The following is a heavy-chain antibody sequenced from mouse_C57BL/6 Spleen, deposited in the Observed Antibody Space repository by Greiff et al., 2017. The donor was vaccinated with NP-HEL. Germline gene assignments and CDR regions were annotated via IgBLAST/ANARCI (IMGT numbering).Heavy chain of an antibody. J-gene: IGHJ4*01. D-gene: IGHD2-3*01. CDR2: IVPSDSYT. CDR3: ARREDGYYEGYYAMDY. Sequence: VQLQQPGAELVMPGASVKLSCKASGYTFTSYWMHWVKQRPGQGLEWIGEIVPSDSYTNYNQKFKGKSTLTVDKSSSTAYMQLSSLTSEDSAVYYCARREDGYYEGYYAMDYWGQGTAVTVSS. V-gene: IGHV1-69*01. CDR1: GYTFTSYW.